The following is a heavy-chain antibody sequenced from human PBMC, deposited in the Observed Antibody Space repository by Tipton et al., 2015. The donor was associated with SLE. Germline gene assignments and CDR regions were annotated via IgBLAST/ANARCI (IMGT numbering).Heavy chain of an antibody. J-gene: IGHJ3*02. D-gene: IGHD2-15*01. CDR1: GGSFSGYY. CDR3: AREDIVVVVAATRGAFDI. V-gene: IGHV4-34*01. Sequence: TLSLTCAVYGGSFSGYYWSWIRQPPGKGMEWIGEINHSGSTNYNPSLKSRVTISVETSKNQFSLKLSSVTAADTAVYYCAREDIVVVVAATRGAFDIWGQGTMVTVSS. CDR2: INHSGST.